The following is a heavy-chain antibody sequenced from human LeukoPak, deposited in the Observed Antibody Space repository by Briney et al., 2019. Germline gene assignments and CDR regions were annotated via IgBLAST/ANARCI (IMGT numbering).Heavy chain of an antibody. CDR1: GFTFSDAW. Sequence: GGSLRLSCVASGFTFSDAWVNWVSQAPGKGLEWVGRIKRKADGGPTDYAAPVKGRFTISRDDSKDTLYLQMNSLKTEDTAMYYCTTNDAFDIWGQGTMVTVSS. CDR3: TTNDAFDI. J-gene: IGHJ3*02. CDR2: IKRKADGGPT. V-gene: IGHV3-15*01.